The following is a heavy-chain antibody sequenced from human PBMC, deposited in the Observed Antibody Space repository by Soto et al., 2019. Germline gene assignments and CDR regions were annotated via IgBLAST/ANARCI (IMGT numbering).Heavy chain of an antibody. V-gene: IGHV4-31*03. J-gene: IGHJ4*02. CDR2: IYYSGST. Sequence: SETLSLTCTVSGGSISSGGYYWSWIRQHPGKGLEWIGYIYYSGSTYYNPSLKSRVTISVDTSKNQFSLKLSSVTAADTAVYYCARALNRYYYDSSGSFGPSWGLGTLVTVSS. D-gene: IGHD3-22*01. CDR3: ARALNRYYYDSSGSFGPS. CDR1: GGSISSGGYY.